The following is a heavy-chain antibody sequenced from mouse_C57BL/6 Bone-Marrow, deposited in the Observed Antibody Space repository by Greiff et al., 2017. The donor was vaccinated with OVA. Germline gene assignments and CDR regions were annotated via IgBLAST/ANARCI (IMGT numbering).Heavy chain of an antibody. Sequence: QVQLQQPGAELVMPGASVKLSCKASGYTFTSYWMHWVKQRPGQGLGWIGEIDPSDSYTNYNQKFKGKSTLTVDKSSSTAYMQLSSLTSEDSAVYYCARSPQFAYWGQGTLVTVSA. V-gene: IGHV1-69*01. CDR1: GYTFTSYW. CDR3: ARSPQFAY. CDR2: IDPSDSYT. J-gene: IGHJ3*01.